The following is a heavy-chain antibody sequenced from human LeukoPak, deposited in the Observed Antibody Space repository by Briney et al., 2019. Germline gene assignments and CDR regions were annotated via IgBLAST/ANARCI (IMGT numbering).Heavy chain of an antibody. V-gene: IGHV4-34*01. CDR1: GGSFSGYY. Sequence: SETLSLTCAVYGGSFSGYYWSWIRQPPGKGLEWIGEINHSGSTNYNPSLKSRVTISVDTSKNQFSLKLSSVTAADTAVYYCGRDPVSSGWSGGDAFDIWGQGTMVTVSS. CDR2: INHSGST. CDR3: GRDPVSSGWSGGDAFDI. J-gene: IGHJ3*02. D-gene: IGHD6-19*01.